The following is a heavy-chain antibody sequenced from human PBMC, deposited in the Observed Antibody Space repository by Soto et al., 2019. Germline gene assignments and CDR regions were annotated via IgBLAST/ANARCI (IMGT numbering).Heavy chain of an antibody. D-gene: IGHD5-12*01. V-gene: IGHV3-33*01. CDR3: ARDSQYSGYDTNEGFDY. CDR2: IWYDGSNK. Sequence: GGSLRLSCAASGFTFSSYGMHWVRQAPGKGLEWVAVIWYDGSNKYYADSVKGRFTISRDNSKNTLYLQMNSLRAEDTAVYYCARDSQYSGYDTNEGFDYWGQGTLVTVSS. CDR1: GFTFSSYG. J-gene: IGHJ4*02.